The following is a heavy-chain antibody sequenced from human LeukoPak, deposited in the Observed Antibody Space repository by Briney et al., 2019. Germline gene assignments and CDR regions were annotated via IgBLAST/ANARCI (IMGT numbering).Heavy chain of an antibody. D-gene: IGHD5-18*01. CDR1: GFTFSSYA. V-gene: IGHV3-30*07. CDR2: ISYDGSNK. CDR3: AKPGDTAMVIGFDY. Sequence: PGGSLRLSCAASGFTFSSYAMHWVRQAPGKGLEWVAVISYDGSNKYYADSVKGRFTISRDNSKNTLYLQMNSLRAEDTAVYYCAKPGDTAMVIGFDYWGQGTLVTVSS. J-gene: IGHJ4*02.